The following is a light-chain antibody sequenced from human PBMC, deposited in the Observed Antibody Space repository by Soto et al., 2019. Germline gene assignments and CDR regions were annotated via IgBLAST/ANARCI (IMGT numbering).Light chain of an antibody. Sequence: DIQMTQSPSSVSASVGDRVTITCRASQGISSWLAWYQQKPGKAPKLLIYAASSLQSGVPSRFSGSGSGTXXXXXXXXXQPEDXATYXXXQANSFPLTFGGGTKVEIK. CDR2: AAS. V-gene: IGKV1-12*01. J-gene: IGKJ4*01. CDR3: XQANSFPLT. CDR1: QGISSW.